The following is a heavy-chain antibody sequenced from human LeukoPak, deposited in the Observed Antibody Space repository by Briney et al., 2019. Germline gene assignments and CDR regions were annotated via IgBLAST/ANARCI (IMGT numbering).Heavy chain of an antibody. J-gene: IGHJ4*02. CDR1: GFTFSSYA. CDR2: ISYDGSNK. CDR3: ARGQRTSWYTNFDY. D-gene: IGHD6-13*01. V-gene: IGHV3-30-3*01. Sequence: GGSLRLSCAASGFTFSSYAMHWVRQAPGKGLEWVAVISYDGSNKYYADSVKGRFTISGDNSKNTLYLQMNSLRAEDTAVYYCARGQRTSWYTNFDYWGQGTLVTVSS.